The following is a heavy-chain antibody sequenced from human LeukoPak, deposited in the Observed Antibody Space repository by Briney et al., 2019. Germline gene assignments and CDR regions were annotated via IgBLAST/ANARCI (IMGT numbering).Heavy chain of an antibody. CDR1: GFTFTDYW. J-gene: IGHJ4*02. CDR2: IKTDGTIR. CDR3: VRDKTTVTTFDS. Sequence: PGGSLRLSCTASGFTFTDYWMHWVRQAPGKGLVWVSRIKTDGTIRGYADSVQGRFSISRDNAKNTVYLEMSSLRVEDTAVYFCVRDKTTVTTFDSWGQGTLVTVSS. V-gene: IGHV3-74*01. D-gene: IGHD4-17*01.